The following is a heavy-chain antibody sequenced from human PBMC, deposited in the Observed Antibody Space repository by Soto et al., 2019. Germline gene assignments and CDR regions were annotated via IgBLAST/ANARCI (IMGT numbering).Heavy chain of an antibody. D-gene: IGHD3-3*01. Sequence: SETLSLTCTVSGGSISSYYLSWIRQPPGKGLEWIGYIYYSGSTNYNPSLKSRVTISVDTSKNQFSLKLSSVTAADTAVYYCARGSITIFGVVADAFDIWGQGTMVTVSS. CDR2: IYYSGST. J-gene: IGHJ3*02. V-gene: IGHV4-59*01. CDR1: GGSISSYY. CDR3: ARGSITIFGVVADAFDI.